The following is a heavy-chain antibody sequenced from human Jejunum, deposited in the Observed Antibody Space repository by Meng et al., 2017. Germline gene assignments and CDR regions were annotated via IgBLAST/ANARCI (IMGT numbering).Heavy chain of an antibody. Sequence: GPGPGLGKPSGTLSLTGAVSGGSISNNNWWSWVRQPPGKGLEWIGEISHTGRINYNPSLKSRVTMSLDKSKNQFSLDLTSVTGADTAVYYCARDLLDPNIAATGWFDPWGQGTLVTVSS. V-gene: IGHV4-4*02. CDR3: ARDLLDPNIAATGWFDP. CDR1: GGSISNNNW. J-gene: IGHJ5*02. D-gene: IGHD2/OR15-2a*01. CDR2: ISHTGRI.